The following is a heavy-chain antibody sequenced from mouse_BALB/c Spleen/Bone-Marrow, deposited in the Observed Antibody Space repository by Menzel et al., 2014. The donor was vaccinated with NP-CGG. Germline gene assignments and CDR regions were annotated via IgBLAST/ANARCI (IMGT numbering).Heavy chain of an antibody. V-gene: IGHV4-1*02. CDR3: ARAKYGNPLFSY. CDR2: INPDSDTI. D-gene: IGHD2-10*02. CDR1: GFDFSRYW. Sequence: EVKLMESGGGLVQPGGSLKLSCAASGFDFSRYWMNWVRQAPGNGLEWIGQINPDSDTINYTPSLKDKFIISRDNAKNTLCLQMIKVRSEDTALYYCARAKYGNPLFSYWGQGTLVTVSA. J-gene: IGHJ3*01.